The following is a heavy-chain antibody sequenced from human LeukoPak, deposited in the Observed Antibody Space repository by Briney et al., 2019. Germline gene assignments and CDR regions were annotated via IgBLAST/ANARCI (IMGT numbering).Heavy chain of an antibody. J-gene: IGHJ6*02. CDR3: ARDYYDSSGYYYPLHGMDV. D-gene: IGHD3-22*01. CDR2: IKQDGSEK. V-gene: IGHV3-7*01. CDR1: GFTFSSYW. Sequence: PGGSLRLSCAASGFTFSSYWMSWVRQAPGKGLEWVANIKQDGSEKYYVDSVKGRFTISRDNAKNSLYLQMNSLRAEDTAVYYCARDYYDSSGYYYPLHGMDVWGQGTTVTVSS.